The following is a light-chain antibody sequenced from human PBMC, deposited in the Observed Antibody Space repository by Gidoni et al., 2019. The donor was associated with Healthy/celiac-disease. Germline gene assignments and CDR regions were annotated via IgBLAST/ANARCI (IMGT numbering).Light chain of an antibody. CDR1: QRISSN. V-gene: IGKV3-15*01. J-gene: IGKJ2*01. CDR3: QQYNNWPPMYT. CDR2: GAS. Sequence: EIVMSQSPATLSVSPGKRATLSCRASQRISSNLAWYQQKPGQAPRLLIYGASIRAPGIPARFSGSGSGTEFTLTISSLQSEDFAVYYCQQYNNWPPMYTFGQGTKLEIK.